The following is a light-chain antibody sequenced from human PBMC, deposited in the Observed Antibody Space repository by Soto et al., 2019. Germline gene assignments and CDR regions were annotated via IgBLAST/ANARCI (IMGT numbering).Light chain of an antibody. V-gene: IGKV1-5*01. CDR1: QSSSWR. CDR3: QQYNGYSPLT. Sequence: SQSSSWRLAWYQQKPGKAPKLLIYDDSRLESGVPSRFSGSGSGTEFTLTISSLQPDDFAIYYCQQYNGYSPLTLGPGTKVDIK. J-gene: IGKJ3*01. CDR2: DDS.